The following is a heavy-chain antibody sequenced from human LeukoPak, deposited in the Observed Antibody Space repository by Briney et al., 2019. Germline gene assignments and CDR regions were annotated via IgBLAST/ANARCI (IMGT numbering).Heavy chain of an antibody. CDR3: ARANYYDMSGYYAN. CDR2: NNHSGST. V-gene: IGHV4-34*01. D-gene: IGHD3-22*01. Sequence: SETLSLTCAVYGGSFSGYYWSWIRQPPGKGLEWIGENNHSGSTNYNPSLKSRVTISVDTSKNQFSLKLSSVTAADTAVYYCARANYYDMSGYYANWGQGTLVTVSS. CDR1: GGSFSGYY. J-gene: IGHJ4*02.